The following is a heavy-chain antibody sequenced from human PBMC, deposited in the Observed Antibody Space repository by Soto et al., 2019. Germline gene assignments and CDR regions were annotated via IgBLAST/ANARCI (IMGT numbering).Heavy chain of an antibody. J-gene: IGHJ6*02. CDR3: ARSLRVFWSGYYREYYYYGMDV. CDR2: IIPIFGTA. CDR1: GGTFSSYA. Sequence: SVKVSCKASGGTFSSYAISWVRQAPGQGLEWMGGIIPIFGTANYAQKFQGRVTITADESTSTAYMELSSLRSGDTVVYYCARSLRVFWSGYYREYYYYGMDVWGQGTTVTVSS. D-gene: IGHD3-3*01. V-gene: IGHV1-69*13.